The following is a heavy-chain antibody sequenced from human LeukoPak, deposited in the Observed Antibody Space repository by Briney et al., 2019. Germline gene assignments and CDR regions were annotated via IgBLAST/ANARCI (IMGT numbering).Heavy chain of an antibody. CDR1: GFVFGHSW. Sequence: GGSLRLSCEASGFVFGHSWMSWVRQAPGKGLEWVANINLDGSEINYLDSLTGRLTISRDNAKDSLYLQMNGLRAEDTAVYFCVRDRGYSTFDYWGQGTLVTVSS. D-gene: IGHD3-22*01. CDR3: VRDRGYSTFDY. V-gene: IGHV3-7*03. J-gene: IGHJ4*02. CDR2: INLDGSEI.